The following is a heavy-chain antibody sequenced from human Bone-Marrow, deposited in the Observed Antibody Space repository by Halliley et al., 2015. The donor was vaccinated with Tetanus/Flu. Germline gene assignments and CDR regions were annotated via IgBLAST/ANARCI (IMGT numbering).Heavy chain of an antibody. Sequence: KGLGWVSSIDGGSLYTYYADSVRGRFTISRDNANYSLYLQMNSLRADDTAIYYCAKEMDYMAFDYWGQGTVVTVSS. V-gene: IGHV3-21*01. J-gene: IGHJ4*02. CDR2: IDGGSLYT. D-gene: IGHD4-4*01. CDR3: AKEMDYMAFDY.